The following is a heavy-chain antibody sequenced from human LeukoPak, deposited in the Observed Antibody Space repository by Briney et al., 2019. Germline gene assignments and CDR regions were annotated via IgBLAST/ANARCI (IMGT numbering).Heavy chain of an antibody. CDR3: ARRDRYYDFWSGYGARNWFDP. CDR1: GFSLSTSGVG. Sequence: ESGPTLVNPTQTLTLTCTFSGFSLSTSGVGVGWIRQPPGKALEWLALIYWKDDKRYSPSLKSRLTITKDTSKNQVVLTMTNMDPVDTATYYCARRDRYYDFWSGYGARNWFDPWGQGTLVTVSS. J-gene: IGHJ5*02. V-gene: IGHV2-5*01. D-gene: IGHD3-3*01. CDR2: IYWKDDK.